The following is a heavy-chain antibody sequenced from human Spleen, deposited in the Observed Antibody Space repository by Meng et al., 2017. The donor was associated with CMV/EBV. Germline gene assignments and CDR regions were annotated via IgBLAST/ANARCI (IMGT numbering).Heavy chain of an antibody. CDR2: IKQDGSER. V-gene: IGHV3-7*01. J-gene: IGHJ4*02. Sequence: GESLKISCADSGFTLSSHWMTWVRQAPGKGLEWVANIKQDGSERYYVDSVKGRFTISRDNAKNSVYPQMDNLRVDDTAVYYCARGDGWIFRHWGQGTLVTVSS. CDR3: ARGDGWIFRH. D-gene: IGHD2-2*03. CDR1: GFTLSSHW.